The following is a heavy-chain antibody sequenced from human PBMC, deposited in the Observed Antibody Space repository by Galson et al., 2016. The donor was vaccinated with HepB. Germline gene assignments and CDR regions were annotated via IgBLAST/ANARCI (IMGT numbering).Heavy chain of an antibody. J-gene: IGHJ4*02. Sequence: SLRLSCAASGFTFSRYGMHWVRQAPGKGLEWEAVISKDGRDKQYADSVKGRFTISRDNAKNSLYLQMNSLRAEDTALYYCVKDRQYRCSSSTCYWEFDYWGQGTLVTVSA. CDR3: VKDRQYRCSSSTCYWEFDY. V-gene: IGHV3-30*19. CDR1: GFTFSRYG. CDR2: ISKDGRDK. D-gene: IGHD2-2*01.